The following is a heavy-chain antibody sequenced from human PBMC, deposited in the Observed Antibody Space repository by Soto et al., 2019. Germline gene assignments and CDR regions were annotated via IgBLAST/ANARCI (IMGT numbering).Heavy chain of an antibody. CDR3: AKDMDAFWSGYYLRGYFDL. Sequence: EVQLLESGGGLVQPGGSLRLSCVVSGFTFSNYGMNWVRQAPGKGLEWVSGISRSGGDTYYVDSVRGRFTISRDNSKNTLYLQMDSLSAEDTAVYYCAKDMDAFWSGYYLRGYFDLWGRGTLVTVS. CDR2: ISRSGGDT. D-gene: IGHD3-3*01. CDR1: GFTFSNYG. J-gene: IGHJ2*01. V-gene: IGHV3-23*01.